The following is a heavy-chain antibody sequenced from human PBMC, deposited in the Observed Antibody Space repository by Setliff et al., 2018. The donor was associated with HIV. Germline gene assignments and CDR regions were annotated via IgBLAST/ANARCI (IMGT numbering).Heavy chain of an antibody. D-gene: IGHD6-13*01. CDR3: YYCAKDKTSTWYGGIDF. V-gene: IGHV1-2*02. Sequence: ASVKVSCKTSGYIFTDYYMHWVRQAPGQGLEWMGWVNPNSGDTNYAQKFQGRVTMTRDTSITTAYMELKWLRSDDTADTAVYYCAKDKTSTWYGGIDFWGQGTLVTVSS. CDR1: GYIFTDYY. J-gene: IGHJ4*02. CDR2: VNPNSGDT.